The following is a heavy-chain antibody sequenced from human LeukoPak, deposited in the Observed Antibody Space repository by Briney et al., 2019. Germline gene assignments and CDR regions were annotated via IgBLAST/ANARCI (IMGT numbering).Heavy chain of an antibody. D-gene: IGHD1-26*01. Sequence: GESLKISCKDSAYSFTNYWIGWVRQMPGKGLEWMGIMYPGDSDTRYSPSFQGQVTISADKSINTAYLQWSSLKAPDTAIYYCARSNGVGATQYWGQGTLVTVSS. CDR2: MYPGDSDT. CDR3: ARSNGVGATQY. J-gene: IGHJ4*02. V-gene: IGHV5-51*01. CDR1: AYSFTNYW.